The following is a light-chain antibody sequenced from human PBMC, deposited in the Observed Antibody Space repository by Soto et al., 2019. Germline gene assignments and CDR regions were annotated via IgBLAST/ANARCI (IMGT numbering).Light chain of an antibody. V-gene: IGKV3-15*01. CDR2: GAS. J-gene: IGKJ1*01. Sequence: EIVMTQSPATLSVSPWERATLSCRASQSVSSNLAWYQQKPGLAPRLLIYGASTRATGIPARFSGSGSGTEFTLTISSLQSEDFAVYYCQQYGSSSQTFGHGTKVDIK. CDR3: QQYGSSSQT. CDR1: QSVSSN.